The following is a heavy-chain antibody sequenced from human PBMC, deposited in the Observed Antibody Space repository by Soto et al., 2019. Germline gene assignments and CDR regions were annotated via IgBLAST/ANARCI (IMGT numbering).Heavy chain of an antibody. CDR2: IYYSGST. D-gene: IGHD4-17*01. CDR1: GGSISSSSYY. J-gene: IGHJ6*02. V-gene: IGHV4-39*01. CDR3: ARHGNTVTTGYYYGMDV. Sequence: QLQLQESGPGLVKPSETLSLTCTVSGGSISSSSYYWGWIRQPPGNGLEWIGPIYYSGSTYYNPSLKSRVTISVDTSKNQFALKLSSVTATDTAVYYCARHGNTVTTGYYYGMDVWGQGTTFTVSS.